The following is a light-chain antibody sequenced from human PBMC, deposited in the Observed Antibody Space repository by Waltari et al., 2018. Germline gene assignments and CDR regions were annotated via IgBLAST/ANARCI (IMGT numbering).Light chain of an antibody. CDR2: SNN. CDR1: SANIGSNT. V-gene: IGLV1-44*01. CDR3: AAWDDSLNGPV. J-gene: IGLJ3*02. Sequence: QSVLTQPPSASGTPGQRVTISCSGRSANIGSNTVNWYPQLPGKAPKLLIYSNNQRPSGVPDRFSGSKSGTSASLAISGLQSEDDADYYCAAWDDSLNGPVFGGGTKLTVL.